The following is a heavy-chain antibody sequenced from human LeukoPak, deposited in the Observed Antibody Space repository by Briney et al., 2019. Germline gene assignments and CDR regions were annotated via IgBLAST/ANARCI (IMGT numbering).Heavy chain of an antibody. CDR3: ASSDYDRSGYYYFDY. Sequence: GGSLRLSCAASGFTFSSYAMHWVRQAPGKGLEWVPVISYDGSNKYYADSVKGRFTISRDNSKNTLYLQMNSLRAEDTAVYYCASSDYDRSGYYYFDYWGQGTLVTVSS. CDR2: ISYDGSNK. J-gene: IGHJ4*02. V-gene: IGHV3-30*01. CDR1: GFTFSSYA. D-gene: IGHD3-22*01.